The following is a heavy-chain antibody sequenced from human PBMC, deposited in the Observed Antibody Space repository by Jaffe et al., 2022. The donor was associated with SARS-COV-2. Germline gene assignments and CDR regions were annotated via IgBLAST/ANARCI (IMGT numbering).Heavy chain of an antibody. Sequence: EVQLVESGGGLVQPGGSLRLSCAASGFTFSSYAMSWVRQAPGKGLEWVSAISGSGGSTYYADSVKGRFTISRDNSKNTLYLQMNSLRAEDTAVYYCAKDHSPRWFGGNYFDYWGQGTLVTVSS. CDR1: GFTFSSYA. J-gene: IGHJ4*02. V-gene: IGHV3-23*04. D-gene: IGHD3-10*01. CDR3: AKDHSPRWFGGNYFDY. CDR2: ISGSGGST.